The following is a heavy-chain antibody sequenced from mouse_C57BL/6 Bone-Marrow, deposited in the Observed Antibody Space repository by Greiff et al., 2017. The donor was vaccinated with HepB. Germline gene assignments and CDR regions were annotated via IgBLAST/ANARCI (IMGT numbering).Heavy chain of an antibody. Sequence: QVQLQQPGAEFVKPGASVKLSCKASGYTFTSYWMQWVKQRPGQGLEWIGEIDPSDSYINYNQKFKGKATLTVDTSSSTAYMQLSSLPSEDSAVYYGARRVSLPSCFAYWGQGTLVTVSA. CDR1: GYTFTSYW. CDR3: ARRVSLPSCFAY. V-gene: IGHV1-50*01. CDR2: IDPSDSYI. D-gene: IGHD5-5*01. J-gene: IGHJ3*01.